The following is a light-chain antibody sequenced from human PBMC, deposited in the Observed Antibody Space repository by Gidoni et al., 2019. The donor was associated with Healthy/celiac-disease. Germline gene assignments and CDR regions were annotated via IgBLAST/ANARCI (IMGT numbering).Light chain of an antibody. Sequence: DIQMTQSPSSLSASVGDRFTITCRASQGISNYLAWYQQKPGKVPKLLIYAASTLQSGVPSRFSGSGSGTDFTLTISILQPEDVATYYCQKYNGAPWTFXQXTRVEIK. V-gene: IGKV1-27*01. CDR2: AAS. CDR3: QKYNGAPWT. J-gene: IGKJ1*01. CDR1: QGISNY.